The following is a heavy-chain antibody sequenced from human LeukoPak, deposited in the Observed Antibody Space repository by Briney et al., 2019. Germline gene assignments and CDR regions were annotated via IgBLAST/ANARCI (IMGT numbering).Heavy chain of an antibody. D-gene: IGHD6-13*01. J-gene: IGHJ6*03. CDR1: GFTFSSNG. V-gene: IGHV3-48*01. Sequence: PGGSLRLSCAASGFTFSSNGMNWVRQAPGKGLEWVSYISATGGTIYYADSVKGRFTISRDNSKNTLYLQMNSLRAEDTAVYYCARFGARGIAQKFDYCYMDVWGKGTTVTVSS. CDR3: ARFGARGIAQKFDYCYMDV. CDR2: ISATGGTI.